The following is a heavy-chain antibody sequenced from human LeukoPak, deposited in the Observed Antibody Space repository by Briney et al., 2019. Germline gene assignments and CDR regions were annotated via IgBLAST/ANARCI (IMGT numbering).Heavy chain of an antibody. D-gene: IGHD6-19*01. Sequence: SETLSLTCTVSGGSISSSSYYWGWIRQPPGKGLEWIGSIYYSGSTYYNPSLKSRVTISVDTSKNQFSLKLSSVTAADTAVYYCAREPQWLARAGPPLYWGQGTLVTVSS. CDR3: AREPQWLARAGPPLY. V-gene: IGHV4-39*07. J-gene: IGHJ4*02. CDR2: IYYSGST. CDR1: GGSISSSSYY.